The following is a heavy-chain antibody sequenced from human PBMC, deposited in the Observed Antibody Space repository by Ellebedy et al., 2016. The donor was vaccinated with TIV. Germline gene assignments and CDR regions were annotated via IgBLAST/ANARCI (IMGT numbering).Heavy chain of an antibody. D-gene: IGHD6-19*01. CDR2: MNPNSGNT. CDR3: ARGEIAVAGTDFDY. V-gene: IGHV1-8*01. Sequence: ASVKVSCKASGYTFTSYDINWVRQATGQGLEWMGWMNPNSGNTGYAQKFQGRVTMTRNTSISTAYMELSSLRSEDTAVYYCARGEIAVAGTDFDYWGQGTLVTVCS. J-gene: IGHJ4*02. CDR1: GYTFTSYD.